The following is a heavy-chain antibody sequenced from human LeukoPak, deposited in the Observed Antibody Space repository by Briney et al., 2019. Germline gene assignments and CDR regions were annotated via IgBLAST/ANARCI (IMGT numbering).Heavy chain of an antibody. Sequence: SGGSLRLSCAASGFTFSSYGMHWVRQAPGKGLEWVAVIWYDGSNKHYADSAKGRFTISRDNSKNTLYLQMNSLRAEGTAVYYCARDPYPNFDWLPPDYWGQGTLVTVSS. CDR1: GFTFSSYG. D-gene: IGHD3-9*01. V-gene: IGHV3-33*01. CDR2: IWYDGSNK. CDR3: ARDPYPNFDWLPPDY. J-gene: IGHJ4*02.